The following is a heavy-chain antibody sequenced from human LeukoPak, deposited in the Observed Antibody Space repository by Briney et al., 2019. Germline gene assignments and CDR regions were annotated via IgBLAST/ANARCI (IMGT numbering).Heavy chain of an antibody. CDR3: ARDNYDFWSGYNWFDP. J-gene: IGHJ5*02. CDR1: GGSNSNYC. CDR2: IYYSGST. V-gene: IGHV4-59*12. Sequence: SETLSLTCTVSGGSNSNYCWSWVRQPPGKGLEWIGSIYYSGSTYYNPSLKSRVTISVDTSKNQFSLKLSSVTAADTAVYYCARDNYDFWSGYNWFDPWGQGTLVTVSS. D-gene: IGHD3-3*01.